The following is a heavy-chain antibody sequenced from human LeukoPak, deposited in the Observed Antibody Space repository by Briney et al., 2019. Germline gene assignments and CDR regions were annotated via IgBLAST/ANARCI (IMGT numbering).Heavy chain of an antibody. CDR2: IIPIFGTA. CDR3: ARARDKDYGDYVFDP. Sequence: ASVKVSCKASGGTFSSYAISWVRQAPGQGLEWMGGIIPIFGTANYAQKFQGRVTITTDESTSTAYMELSSLRSEDTAVYYCARARDKDYGDYVFDPWGQGTLVTVSS. CDR1: GGTFSSYA. D-gene: IGHD4-17*01. J-gene: IGHJ5*02. V-gene: IGHV1-69*05.